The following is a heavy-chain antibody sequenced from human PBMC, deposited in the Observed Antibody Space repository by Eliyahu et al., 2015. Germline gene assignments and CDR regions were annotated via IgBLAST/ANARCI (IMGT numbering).Heavy chain of an antibody. CDR1: GFPFSNYG. D-gene: IGHD3-22*01. CDR2: IWYDGSNK. CDR3: ARASYYDSRVLSKYYFDY. J-gene: IGHJ4*02. V-gene: IGHV3-33*01. Sequence: QVQLVESGGGVVQPGRSLRLSCAASGFPFSNYGRHWVRQAPDKGLEWVALIWYDGSNKYYTDSVKGRFTISRDNSKNTLSLQMNSLRAEDTAVYYCARASYYDSRVLSKYYFDYWGQGTTVTVSS.